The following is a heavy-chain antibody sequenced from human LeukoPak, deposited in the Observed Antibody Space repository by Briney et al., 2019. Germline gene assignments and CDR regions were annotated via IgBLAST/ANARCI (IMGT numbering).Heavy chain of an antibody. CDR1: GYTFTGYY. J-gene: IGHJ6*02. D-gene: IGHD1-26*01. CDR2: IHPNSGGT. V-gene: IGHV1-2*04. Sequence: GASVKVSCKASGYTFTGYYMHWVRQAPGQGLEWMGWIHPNSGGTNYAQKFQGWVTMTRDTSISTAYMELSRLRSDDTAVYYCARDLQYSGTYYVPFYGMDVWGQGTTVTVSS. CDR3: ARDLQYSGTYYVPFYGMDV.